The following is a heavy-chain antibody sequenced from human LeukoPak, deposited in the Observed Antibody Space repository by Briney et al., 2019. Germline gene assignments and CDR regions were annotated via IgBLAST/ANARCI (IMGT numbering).Heavy chain of an antibody. CDR3: AREGGYDILTGYQDY. J-gene: IGHJ4*02. D-gene: IGHD3-9*01. CDR2: VNPSGGST. Sequence: ASVKVSCKASGYTFTIYYLHWVRQAPGQGLEWMGMVNPSGGSTSYAQKFQGRVTMTRDTSTTTVYMELTRLRSDDTAVYYCAREGGYDILTGYQDYWGQGTLVTVSS. V-gene: IGHV1-46*01. CDR1: GYTFTIYY.